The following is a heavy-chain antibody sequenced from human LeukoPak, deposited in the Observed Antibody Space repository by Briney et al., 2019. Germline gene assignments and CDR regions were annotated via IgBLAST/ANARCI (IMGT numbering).Heavy chain of an antibody. Sequence: PGGSLRLSCAASGFTFDDYAMHWVRQAPGKGLEWVSGISWNSGSIGYADSVKGRFTISRDNAKNSLYLQMNSLRAEDTALYYCAKAANGYSYGPLYYGMDVWGQGTTVTVSS. CDR3: AKAANGYSYGPLYYGMDV. J-gene: IGHJ6*02. D-gene: IGHD5-18*01. CDR2: ISWNSGSI. CDR1: GFTFDDYA. V-gene: IGHV3-9*01.